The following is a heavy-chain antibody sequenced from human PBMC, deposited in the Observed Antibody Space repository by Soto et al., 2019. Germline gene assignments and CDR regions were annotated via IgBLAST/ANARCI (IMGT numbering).Heavy chain of an antibody. CDR3: ARDCSSTSCYGIYYYYYGMDV. Sequence: SETLSLTCTVSGGSIISSSYYWGWIRQPPGKGLEWIGSIYYSGSTYYNPSLKSRVTISVDTSKNQFSLKLSSVTAADTAVYYCARDCSSTSCYGIYYYYYGMDVWGQGTTVTVSS. J-gene: IGHJ6*02. CDR1: GGSIISSSYY. CDR2: IYYSGST. D-gene: IGHD2-2*01. V-gene: IGHV4-39*01.